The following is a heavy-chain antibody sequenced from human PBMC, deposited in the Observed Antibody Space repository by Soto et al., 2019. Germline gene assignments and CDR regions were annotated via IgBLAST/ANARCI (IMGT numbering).Heavy chain of an antibody. D-gene: IGHD3-10*01. J-gene: IGHJ6*02. CDR2: IYPNGNT. Sequence: SETLSLTCAVSGGSIRSYYWTWVRQPPGKGLEWIGYIYPNGNTKYNPSLKSRVTISVDTPKNQFSLKLGSVNAADTAVYYCARLYYVSGRPLMDVWGQGTTVTVSS. CDR1: GGSIRSYY. V-gene: IGHV4-4*08. CDR3: ARLYYVSGRPLMDV.